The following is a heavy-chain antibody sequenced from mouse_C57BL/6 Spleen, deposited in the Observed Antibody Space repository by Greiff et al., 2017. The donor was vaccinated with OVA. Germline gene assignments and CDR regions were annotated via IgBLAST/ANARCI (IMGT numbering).Heavy chain of an antibody. D-gene: IGHD3-2*02. CDR2: IDPENGDT. CDR3: TRDSSGYGFAY. V-gene: IGHV14-4*01. CDR1: GFNIKDDY. Sequence: VQLQQSGAELVRPGASVKLSCTASGFNIKDDYMHWVKQRPEQGLEWIGWIDPENGDTEYASKFQGKATITADTSSNTAYLQLSSLTSEDTAVYYCTRDSSGYGFAYWGQGTLVTVSA. J-gene: IGHJ3*01.